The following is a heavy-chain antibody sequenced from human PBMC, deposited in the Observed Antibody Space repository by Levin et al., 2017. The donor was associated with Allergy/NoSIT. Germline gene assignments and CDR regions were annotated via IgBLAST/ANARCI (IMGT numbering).Heavy chain of an antibody. J-gene: IGHJ6*02. D-gene: IGHD3-10*01. CDR3: AKDMVWFGELSATGYGMEV. Sequence: SLKISCAASGFTFDDYAMHWVRQVPGKGLEWVSGISWNSGSINYADSVKGRFTISRDNAKKSLYLQMNSLRAEDTALYYCAKDMVWFGELSATGYGMEVWGQGTTVTVSS. V-gene: IGHV3-9*01. CDR2: ISWNSGSI. CDR1: GFTFDDYA.